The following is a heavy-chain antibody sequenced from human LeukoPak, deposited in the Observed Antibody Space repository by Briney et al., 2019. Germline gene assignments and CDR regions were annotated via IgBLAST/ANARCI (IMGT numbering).Heavy chain of an antibody. CDR3: AKIAVSSGHYDY. CDR1: GFTFDDYA. J-gene: IGHJ4*02. D-gene: IGHD6-19*01. V-gene: IGHV3-9*01. CDR2: ISWNSGSI. Sequence: GRSLRLSCAASGFTFDDYAMHWVRQGPGKGLEWVSGISWNSGSIGYADSVKGRFTISRDNAKNSLYLQMNSLRAEDTALYYCAKIAVSSGHYDYWGQGTLVTVSS.